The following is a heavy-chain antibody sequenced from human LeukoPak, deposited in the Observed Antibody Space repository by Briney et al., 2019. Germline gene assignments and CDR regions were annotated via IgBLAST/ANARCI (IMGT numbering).Heavy chain of an antibody. CDR3: ARGNDYGEGYYGMDV. J-gene: IGHJ6*02. CDR2: IYYSGST. CDR1: GVSISSYY. V-gene: IGHV4-59*01. Sequence: SETLSLTCTVSGVSISSYYWSWIRQPPGKGLEWIGYIYYSGSTNYNPSLKSRVTISVDTSKNQFSLKLSSVTAADTAVYYCARGNDYGEGYYGMDVWGQGTTVTVSS. D-gene: IGHD4/OR15-4a*01.